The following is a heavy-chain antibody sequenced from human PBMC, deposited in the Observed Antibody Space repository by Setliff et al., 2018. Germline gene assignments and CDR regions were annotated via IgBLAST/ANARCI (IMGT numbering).Heavy chain of an antibody. D-gene: IGHD3-3*01. V-gene: IGHV1-3*01. CDR2: INGGNGNT. CDR3: ARQYYNFWSGYSPKKGWFDP. J-gene: IGHJ5*02. CDR1: GYTFTSYA. Sequence: ASVKVSCKASGYTFTSYAMHWVRQAPGQRLEWMGWINGGNGNTKYSQKFQGRVTITRDTSASTAYMELSSLRSEDTAIYYCARQYYNFWSGYSPKKGWFDPWGQGTLVTVSS.